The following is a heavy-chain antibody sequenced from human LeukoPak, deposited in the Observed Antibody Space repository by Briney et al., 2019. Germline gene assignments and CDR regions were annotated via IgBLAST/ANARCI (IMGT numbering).Heavy chain of an antibody. CDR2: ISSSGNST. J-gene: IGHJ6*03. CDR3: AKGGGYEAQYYYYYLDV. D-gene: IGHD5-12*01. CDR1: GFTFSDYY. Sequence: GGSLRLSCAASGFTFSDYYMSWIRQAPGKGLEWVSYISSSGNSTYYSDSVRGRFTISRDNSKNTLYLQMKSLRAEDTAVYYCAKGGGYEAQYYYYYLDVWGKGTTVTISS. V-gene: IGHV3-11*04.